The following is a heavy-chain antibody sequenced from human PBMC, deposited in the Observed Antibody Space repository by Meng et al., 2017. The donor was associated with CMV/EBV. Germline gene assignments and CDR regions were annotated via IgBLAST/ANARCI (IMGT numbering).Heavy chain of an antibody. CDR1: GFTFSSYG. CDR3: AKDLLSKQSRNFDD. V-gene: IGHV3-30*02. CDR2: IRYDGSNK. Sequence: GGSLRLSCAASGFTFSSYGMHCVRQAPGKGLEWVAFIRYDGSNKYYADSVTGRFTTPRDNSKNTLYRQMNSLRADDTAVYYCAKDLLSKQSRNFDDWGQGTLVTVSS. J-gene: IGHJ4*02. D-gene: IGHD2-2*01.